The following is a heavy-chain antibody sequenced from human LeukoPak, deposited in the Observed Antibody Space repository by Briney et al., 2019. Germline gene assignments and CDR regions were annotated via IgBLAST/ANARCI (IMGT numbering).Heavy chain of an antibody. V-gene: IGHV1-46*03. Sequence: ASVTVSCKASGYTFTSYYMHWVRQAPGQGLEWMGIINPSGGSTSYAQKFQGRVTMTRDTSTSTVYMELSSLRSEDTAVYYCAPALLTHADAFDIWGQGTMVTVSS. CDR1: GYTFTSYY. CDR3: APALLTHADAFDI. J-gene: IGHJ3*02. D-gene: IGHD2-15*01. CDR2: INPSGGST.